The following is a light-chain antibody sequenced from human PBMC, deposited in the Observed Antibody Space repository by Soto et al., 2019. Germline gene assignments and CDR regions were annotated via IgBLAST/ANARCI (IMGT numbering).Light chain of an antibody. V-gene: IGLV1-36*01. J-gene: IGLJ2*01. Sequence: QSVLTQPPSVSEAPRQRVTISCSGSSSNIGNNEVNWYQQLPGKAPKLLIYYDDLLPSGVSDRFSGSKSGTSSSLAISGLQSEDEADYYGAAWDDSLNGLVCGGGTKLTVL. CDR1: SSNIGNNE. CDR3: AAWDDSLNGLV. CDR2: YDD.